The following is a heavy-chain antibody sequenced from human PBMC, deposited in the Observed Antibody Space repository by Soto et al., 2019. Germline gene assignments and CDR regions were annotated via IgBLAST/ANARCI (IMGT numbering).Heavy chain of an antibody. CDR3: VRGGYCVSTTCYPFNAFDI. V-gene: IGHV3-48*03. Sequence: EAQLVESGGDLIQSGGSLRLSCAASGFTFSSHEMNWVRQAPGKGLEWISYISPSGTIYYADSERGRFTISRDNAKNSLYLQMDSLRAEDSTVYYCVRGGYCVSTTCYPFNAFDIWGQGTAVTVSS. CDR2: ISPSGTI. CDR1: GFTFSSHE. J-gene: IGHJ3*02. D-gene: IGHD2-2*01.